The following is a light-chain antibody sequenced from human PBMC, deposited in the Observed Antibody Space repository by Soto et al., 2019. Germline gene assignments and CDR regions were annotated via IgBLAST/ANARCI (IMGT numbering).Light chain of an antibody. CDR3: QQYGSSPPLT. Sequence: EIVLTQSPGTLSFSPGERATLSCRASQSVSSSYLAWYQQKPGQAPRLLIYGASSRATGIPDRFSGSGSGTDFTLTSSRLEPEDSAVYYCQQYGSSPPLTFGGGTKVEIK. CDR2: GAS. J-gene: IGKJ4*02. V-gene: IGKV3-20*01. CDR1: QSVSSSY.